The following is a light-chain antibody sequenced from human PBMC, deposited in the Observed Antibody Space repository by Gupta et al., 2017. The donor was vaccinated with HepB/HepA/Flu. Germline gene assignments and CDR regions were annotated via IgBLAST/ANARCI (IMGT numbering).Light chain of an antibody. J-gene: IGLJ3*02. V-gene: IGLV1-51*01. CDR1: SSNIGNNY. Sequence: QSVLTQPPSVSAAPGQMATISCSGISSNIGNNYVSWYQQLPGTAPKLLIYDNNKRPSGIPDRFSGSKSGTSATLVITGLQTGDEADFYCGTWDSSRSTEVFGGGTKLTVL. CDR3: GTWDSSRSTEV. CDR2: DNN.